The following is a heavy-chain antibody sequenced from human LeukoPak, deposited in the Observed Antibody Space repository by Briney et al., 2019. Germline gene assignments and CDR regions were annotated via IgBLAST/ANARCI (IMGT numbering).Heavy chain of an antibody. V-gene: IGHV3-53*01. CDR2: IYSGGST. Sequence: GGSLRLSCAASGFTVSSNYMSWVRQAPGKGLEWVSVIYSGGSTYYADSVKGRFTISRDNSKNTLCLQMNSLRAEDTAVYYCAREYYYDSSGYYLFDYWGQGTLVTVSS. D-gene: IGHD3-22*01. CDR3: AREYYYDSSGYYLFDY. J-gene: IGHJ4*02. CDR1: GFTVSSNY.